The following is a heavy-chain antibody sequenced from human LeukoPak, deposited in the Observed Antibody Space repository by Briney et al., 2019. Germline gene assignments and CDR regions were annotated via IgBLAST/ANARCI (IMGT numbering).Heavy chain of an antibody. CDR1: GFTFCSYG. Sequence: GGSLRLSCAASGFTFCSYGMHWVRQAPGKGLEWVAVIWYDGSNKYYADSVKGRFTISRDNSKNTLYLQMNSLRAEDTAVYYCAKEVQAYDSSGPLDYWGQGTLVTVSS. D-gene: IGHD3-22*01. CDR3: AKEVQAYDSSGPLDY. J-gene: IGHJ4*02. CDR2: IWYDGSNK. V-gene: IGHV3-33*06.